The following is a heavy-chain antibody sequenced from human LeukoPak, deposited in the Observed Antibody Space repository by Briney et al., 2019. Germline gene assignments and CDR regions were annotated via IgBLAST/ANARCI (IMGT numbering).Heavy chain of an antibody. D-gene: IGHD3-22*01. J-gene: IGHJ4*02. Sequence: PPGGSLRLSCAASGFTFSSYGMHWVRQAPGKGLEWVAVISYDGSNKYYADSVKGRFTISRDNSKNTLYLQMNSLRAEGTAVYYCAKEPYDSSGYSTPDYWGQGTLVTVSS. CDR3: AKEPYDSSGYSTPDY. CDR2: ISYDGSNK. V-gene: IGHV3-30*18. CDR1: GFTFSSYG.